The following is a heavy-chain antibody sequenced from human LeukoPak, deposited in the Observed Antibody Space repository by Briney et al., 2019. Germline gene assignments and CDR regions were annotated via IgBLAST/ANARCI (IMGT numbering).Heavy chain of an antibody. CDR1: GFTFSNYW. V-gene: IGHV3-7*01. J-gene: IGHJ4*02. D-gene: IGHD1-7*01. CDR3: ARAGMTGTPDY. CDR2: IKQDGSET. Sequence: PGGSLRLSCEASGFTFSNYWMSWVRQAPGKGLAWVANIKQDGSETYYVDSVKGRFTLSRDNARNSLYLQMNYVGVDDTAVYYCARAGMTGTPDYWGQGTLVTVSS.